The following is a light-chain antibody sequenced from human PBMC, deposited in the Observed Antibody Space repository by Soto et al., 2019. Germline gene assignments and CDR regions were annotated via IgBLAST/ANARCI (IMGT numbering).Light chain of an antibody. CDR1: QSVSSY. J-gene: IGKJ4*01. V-gene: IGKV3-11*01. CDR3: QQRSNWPLT. CDR2: DAS. Sequence: EIVLTQSPATLSLSPGERVTLSCRASQSVSSYLAWHQQKPGQAPRLLIYDASNRATGIPARFSGSGSGTDFTLTISSLEPEDFAVYYCQQRSNWPLTFGGGTKVEIK.